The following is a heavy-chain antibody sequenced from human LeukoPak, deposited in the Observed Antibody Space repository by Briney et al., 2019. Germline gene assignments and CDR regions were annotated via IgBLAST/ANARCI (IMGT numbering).Heavy chain of an antibody. Sequence: GGSLRLSCAASGFTFSSYWMSWVRQAPGKGLEWVANIKQDGSEKYYVDSVKGRFTISRDNAKNSLYLQMNSLRAEDTAVYYCARLYYDILTGYSHDAFDIWGQGTMVTVSS. J-gene: IGHJ3*02. CDR3: ARLYYDILTGYSHDAFDI. CDR1: GFTFSSYW. D-gene: IGHD3-9*01. V-gene: IGHV3-7*01. CDR2: IKQDGSEK.